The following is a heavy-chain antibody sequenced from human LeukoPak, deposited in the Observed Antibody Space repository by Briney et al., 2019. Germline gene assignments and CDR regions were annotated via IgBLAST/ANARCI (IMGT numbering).Heavy chain of an antibody. Sequence: SETLSLTCTVSGGSISNYYWSWIQQPPGKGLEWIASIYYTGTTNYSPSLTSRVTISVDTSKNQFSLKLNSVTAADTAVYYCARHDNSGTYPLDYWGQGTLVTVSS. CDR2: IYYTGTT. CDR3: ARHDNSGTYPLDY. J-gene: IGHJ4*02. V-gene: IGHV4-59*08. CDR1: GGSISNYY. D-gene: IGHD3-10*01.